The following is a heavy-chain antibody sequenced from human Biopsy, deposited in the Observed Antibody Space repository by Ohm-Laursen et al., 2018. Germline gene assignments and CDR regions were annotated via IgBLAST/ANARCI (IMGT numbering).Heavy chain of an antibody. CDR3: ARGDYFDSNGYFWFDP. J-gene: IGHJ5*02. V-gene: IGHV4-4*07. Sequence: SDTLSLTCSVSGASVSSDYWSWIRQPAGKGLEWIGRTYISGRTNYNPSLKSRVTVSVDTSKNQISLKLNSVTAADTAVYYCARGDYFDSNGYFWFDPWGQGTLVTVSS. CDR1: GASVSSDY. D-gene: IGHD3-22*01. CDR2: TYISGRT.